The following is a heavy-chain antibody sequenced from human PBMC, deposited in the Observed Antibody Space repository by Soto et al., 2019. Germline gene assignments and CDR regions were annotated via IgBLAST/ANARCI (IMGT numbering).Heavy chain of an antibody. D-gene: IGHD3-16*01. Sequence: QVQVVATGGNIFQLGTSLNPSCAPPGFAFTNYGIHWFPRAPGKGLVWVALISNDGRKKFYPDSVKVRFTISGDNSENTVYLQMTSLRPDDTAVFYCARDVAMPTGFGLGYWGQGTLVTVSS. J-gene: IGHJ4*02. V-gene: IGHV3-30*03. CDR2: ISNDGRKK. CDR3: ARDVAMPTGFGLGY. CDR1: GFAFTNYG.